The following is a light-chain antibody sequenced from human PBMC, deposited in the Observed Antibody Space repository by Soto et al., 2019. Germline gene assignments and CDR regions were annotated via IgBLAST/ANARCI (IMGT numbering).Light chain of an antibody. CDR1: QSVSNY. CDR2: DAS. CDR3: QQHINRLS. V-gene: IGKV3-11*01. Sequence: EIVLTQSPATLSLSPGERATLSCRASQSVSNYLAWYPQKPGQAPRLLIYDASNRATGIPARFSGSGSGTDFTLTISPLEPEDFAVYYGQQHINRLSCGGGPKVVIK. J-gene: IGKJ4*01.